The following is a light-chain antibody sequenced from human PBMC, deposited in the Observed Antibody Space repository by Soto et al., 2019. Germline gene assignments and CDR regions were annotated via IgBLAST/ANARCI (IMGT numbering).Light chain of an antibody. CDR2: AAS. CDR1: QSISNH. J-gene: IGKJ4*01. CDR3: QQYKSFPLT. V-gene: IGKV1-39*01. Sequence: DIQMSQSPSSLSASVEDRVIITCRASQSISNHLNWYQQKPGKAPKLLIFAASSLQSGVPSRFSGSRSGTEFTLTISSLQPDDFAAYYCQQYKSFPLTFGGGTKVDIK.